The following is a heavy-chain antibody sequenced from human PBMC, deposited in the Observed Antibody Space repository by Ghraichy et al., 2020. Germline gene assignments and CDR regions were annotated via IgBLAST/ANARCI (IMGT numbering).Heavy chain of an antibody. D-gene: IGHD5-18*01. V-gene: IGHV3-21*01. J-gene: IGHJ4*02. CDR3: ARDRGWIQPPFDY. CDR1: GFTFSSYS. Sequence: GESLNISCAASGFTFSSYSMNWVRQAPGKGLEWVSSISSSSSYIYYADSVKGRFTISRDNAKNSLYLQMNSLRAEDTAVYYCARDRGWIQPPFDYWGQGTLVTVSS. CDR2: ISSSSSYI.